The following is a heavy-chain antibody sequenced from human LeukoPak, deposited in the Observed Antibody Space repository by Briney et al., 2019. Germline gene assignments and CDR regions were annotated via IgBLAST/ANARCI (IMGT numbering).Heavy chain of an antibody. D-gene: IGHD2-2*01. J-gene: IGHJ4*02. CDR2: MNPNSGNT. V-gene: IGHV1-8*03. CDR1: GYTFTSYD. CDR3: ARVSVEHRYCSSTSCSPLDY. Sequence: GASVKVSCKASGYTFTSYDINWVRQATGQGLEWMGWMNPNSGNTGYAQKFQGRVTITRNTSISTAYMELSSLRSEDTAVYYCARVSVEHRYCSSTSCSPLDYWGQGTLVTVSS.